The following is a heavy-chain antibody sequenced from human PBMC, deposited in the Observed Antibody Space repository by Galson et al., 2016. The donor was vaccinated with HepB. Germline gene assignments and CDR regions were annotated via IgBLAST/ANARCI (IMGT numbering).Heavy chain of an antibody. CDR2: ISAFDGNT. CDR1: GYTFTSYG. CDR3: ARVPSWLGVPAALSSWFDP. J-gene: IGHJ5*02. V-gene: IGHV1-18*01. D-gene: IGHD2-2*01. Sequence: SVKVSCKASGYTFTSYGVSWVRQAPGQGLEWMGWISAFDGNTNYAQKLQDRVTLTTDTSTSTAYMELRSLRSDDSAMYYCARVPSWLGVPAALSSWFDPWGQGTLVTVSS.